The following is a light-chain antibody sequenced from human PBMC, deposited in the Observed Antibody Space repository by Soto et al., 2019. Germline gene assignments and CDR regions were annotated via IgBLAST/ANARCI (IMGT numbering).Light chain of an antibody. J-gene: IGKJ4*01. Sequence: EIVMTHSPATLTVSPGERTTLSCRASQSVSNKLAWYQQKPGQTPTLLMFAASTRATGIPARFGGSGSGTEFTLTISSLQSEDFGVYYCQQYNNWPLTFGGGTKVEIK. CDR1: QSVSNK. CDR3: QQYNNWPLT. V-gene: IGKV3-15*01. CDR2: AAS.